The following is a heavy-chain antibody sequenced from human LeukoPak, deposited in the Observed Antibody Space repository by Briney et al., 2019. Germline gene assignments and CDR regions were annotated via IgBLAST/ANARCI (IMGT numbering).Heavy chain of an antibody. CDR3: ARADGYSYVYGGNNWFDP. V-gene: IGHV1-2*02. D-gene: IGHD5-18*01. J-gene: IGHJ5*02. CDR2: INPNSGGT. Sequence: ASVKVSCKASGYTFTGYYMHWVRQAPGQGLEWMGWINPNSGGTNHAQKFQGRVTTTRDTSISTAYMELSRLRSDDTAVYYCARADGYSYVYGGNNWFDPWGQGTLVTVSS. CDR1: GYTFTGYY.